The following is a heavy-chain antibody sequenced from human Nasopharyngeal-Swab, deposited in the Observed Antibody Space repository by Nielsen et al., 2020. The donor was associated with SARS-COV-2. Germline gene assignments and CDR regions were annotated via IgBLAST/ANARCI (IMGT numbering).Heavy chain of an antibody. D-gene: IGHD3-10*01. J-gene: IGHJ6*02. CDR2: ITCDGSNK. CDR3: ASDPNYDDSGSHYGMDV. V-gene: IGHV3-30*04. CDR1: GFTFSSYA. Sequence: LKISCAASGFTFSSYAIHWVRPAPGKGLEWVAVITCDGSNKYYADSVKGRFTISRDNSKNPLYLQMNSLRAEDTAVYYCASDPNYDDSGSHYGMDVRGQGTTVTVSS.